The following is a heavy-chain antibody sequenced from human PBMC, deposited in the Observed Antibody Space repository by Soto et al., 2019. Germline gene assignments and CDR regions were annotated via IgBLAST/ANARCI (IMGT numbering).Heavy chain of an antibody. D-gene: IGHD3-10*01. V-gene: IGHV1-2*04. Sequence: ASVKVSCKASGYTFTGYYMHWVRQSPGQGLEWMGWINPNSGGTNYAQKFQGWVTMTRDTSISTAYMELSRLRSDDTAVYYCARSAPSIRPKYYYYYMDVWGKGTTVTVSS. CDR1: GYTFTGYY. J-gene: IGHJ6*03. CDR2: INPNSGGT. CDR3: ARSAPSIRPKYYYYYMDV.